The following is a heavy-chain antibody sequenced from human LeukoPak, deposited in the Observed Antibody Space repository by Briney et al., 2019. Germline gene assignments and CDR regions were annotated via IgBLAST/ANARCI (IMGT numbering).Heavy chain of an antibody. CDR1: GGSISSYY. Sequence: SETLSLTCTVSGGSISSYYWGWIRQPPGKGLEWIGSIHYSESTYYNPTLKSRVTISVDTSKNQFSLKLSSVTAADTAVYYCARCHYYYGSGSYRGYFDYWGQGTLATVSS. CDR3: ARCHYYYGSGSYRGYFDY. J-gene: IGHJ4*02. CDR2: IHYSEST. V-gene: IGHV4-39*01. D-gene: IGHD3-10*01.